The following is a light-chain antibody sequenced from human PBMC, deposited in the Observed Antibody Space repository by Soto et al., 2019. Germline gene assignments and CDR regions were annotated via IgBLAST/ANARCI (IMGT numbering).Light chain of an antibody. CDR3: SSHSGSNLVV. CDR1: SSGVGGYNY. CDR2: EVN. V-gene: IGLV2-8*01. Sequence: QSALTQPPSASGSPGQSVTISCTGTSSGVGGYNYVSWYQQHPGKAPKLMIYEVNKRPSGVPDRFSGSKSGNTASLTVSGLQAEDEADYYCSSHSGSNLVVFGGGTKLTVL. J-gene: IGLJ2*01.